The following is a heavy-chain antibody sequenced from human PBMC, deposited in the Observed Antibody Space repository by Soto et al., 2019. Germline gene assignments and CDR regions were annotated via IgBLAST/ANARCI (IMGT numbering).Heavy chain of an antibody. J-gene: IGHJ4*02. CDR2: IIPILGIA. CDR1: GGTFSSYT. Sequence: ASVKVSCKASGGTFSSYTISWVRQAPGQGLEWMGRIIPILGIANYAQKFQGRVTITADKSTSTAYMELSSLRSEDTAVYYCARVFLNSPYCSSTSCQDYYFDYWGQGTLVTVSS. D-gene: IGHD2-2*01. V-gene: IGHV1-69*02. CDR3: ARVFLNSPYCSSTSCQDYYFDY.